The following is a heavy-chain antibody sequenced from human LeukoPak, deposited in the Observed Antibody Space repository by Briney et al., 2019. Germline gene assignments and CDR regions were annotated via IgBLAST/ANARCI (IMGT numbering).Heavy chain of an antibody. CDR3: ARALNGYFYAFDS. CDR2: FSYTGST. D-gene: IGHD2/OR15-2a*01. V-gene: IGHV4-30-4*01. J-gene: IGHJ4*02. CDR1: GGSISSGEYY. Sequence: PSQALSLTCTVSGGSISSGEYYWSWIRQPLGKGLEWIGYFSYTGSTYYNPSVKSRVSISVDTSKNQFSLKLTSVTAADTAVYYCARALNGYFYAFDSWGQGTLVTVSS.